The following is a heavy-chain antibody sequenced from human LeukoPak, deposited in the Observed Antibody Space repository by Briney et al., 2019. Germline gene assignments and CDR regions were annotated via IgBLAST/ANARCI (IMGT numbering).Heavy chain of an antibody. V-gene: IGHV3-7*01. CDR1: GFTFSSSW. CDR2: INEDGSKR. J-gene: IGHJ4*02. D-gene: IGHD2/OR15-2a*01. CDR3: ASVKSTSIDY. Sequence: GGSLRLSCAASGFTFSSSWMTCVRRAPGEGVEGVGNINEDGSKRYYVDSVKGRITISRDNAKNSLYLQMNSLRAEDTAVYYCASVKSTSIDYWGQGTLVTVSS.